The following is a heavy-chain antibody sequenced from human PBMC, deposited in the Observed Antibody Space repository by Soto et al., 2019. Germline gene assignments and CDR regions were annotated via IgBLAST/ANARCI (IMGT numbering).Heavy chain of an antibody. Sequence: QVQIVQSAGELKKPGAAVKVSCRTSGYTFNSFGVSWLRQAPGQGLEWMAWISGYTNKTNYAEKFQGRLTLTTDTATSTAYMELRSLRLDDTAVAYCARDGITGSTAWFDPWGPGTLVTVSS. CDR3: ARDGITGSTAWFDP. CDR1: GYTFNSFG. D-gene: IGHD1-7*01. CDR2: ISGYTNKT. J-gene: IGHJ5*02. V-gene: IGHV1-18*01.